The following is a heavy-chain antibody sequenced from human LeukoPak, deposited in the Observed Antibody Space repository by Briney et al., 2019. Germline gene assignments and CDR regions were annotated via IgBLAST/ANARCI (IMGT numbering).Heavy chain of an antibody. D-gene: IGHD1-26*01. Sequence: PGGSLRLSCAASGFTFSSYGMHWVRQAPGKGLEWVAVISYDGSNKYYADSVKGRFTISRDNSKNTLYLQMNSLGAEDTAVYYCARGLGGSPFDYWGQGTLVTVSS. CDR2: ISYDGSNK. CDR3: ARGLGGSPFDY. V-gene: IGHV3-30*03. CDR1: GFTFSSYG. J-gene: IGHJ4*02.